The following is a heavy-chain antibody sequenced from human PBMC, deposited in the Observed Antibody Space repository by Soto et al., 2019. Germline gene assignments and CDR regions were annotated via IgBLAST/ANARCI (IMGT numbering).Heavy chain of an antibody. CDR3: TTDLWRRAVVVSTTDYFKP. J-gene: IGHJ1*01. V-gene: IGHV3-15*01. D-gene: IGHD3-22*01. Sequence: GGSLRLSCAASGFTFSDAWMSWVRQAPGKGLDWVGRIKSKSDGGTTEYAAPVRGRFTITRDDSKNPLYLQMNSLKTEDTAVYDCTTDLWRRAVVVSTTDYFKPWGQGTPVTVSS. CDR1: GFTFSDAW. CDR2: IKSKSDGGTT.